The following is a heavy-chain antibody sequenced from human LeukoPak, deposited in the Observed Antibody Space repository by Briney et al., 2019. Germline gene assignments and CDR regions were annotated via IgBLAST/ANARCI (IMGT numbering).Heavy chain of an antibody. J-gene: IGHJ4*02. Sequence: GGSLRLSCAASGFTFNTFAMSWVRQAPGKGLEWVSGIICSAGSTLDAASVRGRFTIYRDNSRNTPFLQTNSLRAEDTAVYYCAKVPNIAVPSTVYWGQGTLVA. V-gene: IGHV3-23*01. CDR1: GFTFNTFA. CDR2: IICSAGST. CDR3: AKVPNIAVPSTVY. D-gene: IGHD6-19*01.